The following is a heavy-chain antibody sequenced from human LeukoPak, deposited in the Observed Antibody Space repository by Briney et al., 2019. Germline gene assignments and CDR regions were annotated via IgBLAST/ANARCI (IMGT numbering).Heavy chain of an antibody. J-gene: IGHJ5*02. CDR1: GGSVSSGSYY. D-gene: IGHD6-13*01. CDR2: IYYSGST. V-gene: IGHV4-61*01. Sequence: PSETLPLTCTVSGGSVSSGSYYWSWIRQPPGKGLEWIGYIYYSGSTNYNPSLKSRVTISVDTSKNQFSLKLSSVTAADTAVYYCARGRAAAGTRWFDPWGQGTLVTVSS. CDR3: ARGRAAAGTRWFDP.